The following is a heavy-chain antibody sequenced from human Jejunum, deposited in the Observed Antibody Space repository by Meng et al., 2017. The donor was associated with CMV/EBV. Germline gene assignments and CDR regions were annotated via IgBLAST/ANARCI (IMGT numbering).Heavy chain of an antibody. Sequence: FTFSSYSMNWVRQAPRKGLEWVSSISSSSSYIYYADSVKGRFTISRDNAKNSLYLQMNSLRAEDTAVYYCASVPAGGGYYYGMDVWGQGTTVTVSS. CDR2: ISSSSSYI. V-gene: IGHV3-21*01. D-gene: IGHD2-2*01. J-gene: IGHJ6*02. CDR1: FTFSSYS. CDR3: ASVPAGGGYYYGMDV.